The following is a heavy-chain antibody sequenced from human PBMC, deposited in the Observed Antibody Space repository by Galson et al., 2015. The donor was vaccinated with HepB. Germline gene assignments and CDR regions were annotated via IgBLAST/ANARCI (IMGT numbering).Heavy chain of an antibody. Sequence: SLRLSCAASGFIFSSFGMNWVRQAPGKGLEWVARIRTQSEGRTAYATPVKGRFTISRDDSNNALYLHMNNLKPEGTAMYYCTADVPEPLSQIDYWGQGTLVTVSS. J-gene: IGHJ4*02. CDR3: TADVPEPLSQIDY. CDR1: GFIFSSFG. V-gene: IGHV3-15*01. D-gene: IGHD1-14*01. CDR2: IRTQSEGRT.